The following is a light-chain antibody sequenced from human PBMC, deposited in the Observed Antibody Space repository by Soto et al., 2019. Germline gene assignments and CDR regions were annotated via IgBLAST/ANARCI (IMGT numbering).Light chain of an antibody. CDR2: GAS. CDR1: QSVANNY. J-gene: IGKJ2*01. V-gene: IGKV3-20*01. CDR3: QQYGVSPLMYT. Sequence: EIVLMQSPGTLSLSPGERATLSCRASQSVANNYLAWYQQKPGQAPRLLIYGASSRAAGVPDRFSGSGSGTDFTLTITRLEHEDFTMYYCQQYGVSPLMYTFGQGTKLGVK.